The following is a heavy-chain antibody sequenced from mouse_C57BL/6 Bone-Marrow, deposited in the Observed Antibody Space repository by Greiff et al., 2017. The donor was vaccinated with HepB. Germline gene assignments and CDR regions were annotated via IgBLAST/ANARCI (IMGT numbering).Heavy chain of an antibody. Sequence: VQLQQSGPELVKPGASVKISCKASGYSFTDYNMNWVKQSNGKSLEWIGVINPNYVTTSYNQKFKGKATLTVDQSSSTAYMQLNSLTSEDSAVYYCARRGAYDGYYDWFAYWGQGTLVTVSA. V-gene: IGHV1-39*01. D-gene: IGHD2-3*01. J-gene: IGHJ3*01. CDR1: GYSFTDYN. CDR2: INPNYVTT. CDR3: ARRGAYDGYYDWFAY.